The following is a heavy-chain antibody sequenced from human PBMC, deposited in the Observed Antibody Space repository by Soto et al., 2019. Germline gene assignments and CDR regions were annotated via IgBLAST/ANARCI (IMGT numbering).Heavy chain of an antibody. V-gene: IGHV3-48*02. CDR2: ISSSSENI. Sequence: XGSLKLSGIGSGGSFRDHNMNWVREPPGKGLQWISYISSSSENIYYADSVKGRFTVSRDNAKNTLFLQMNSLRDDDSAIYYCARLPKGSVVTGWGQGSLVTVSS. CDR3: ARLPKGSVVTG. J-gene: IGHJ4*01. CDR1: GGSFRDHN. D-gene: IGHD2-21*02.